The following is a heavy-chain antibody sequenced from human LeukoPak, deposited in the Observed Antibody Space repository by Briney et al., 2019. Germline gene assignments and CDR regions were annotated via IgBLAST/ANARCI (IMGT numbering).Heavy chain of an antibody. CDR2: INLIDSYT. CDR3: ARHGRSGDDIFEY. D-gene: IGHD3-9*01. V-gene: IGHV5-10-1*01. J-gene: IGHJ4*02. CDR1: GYSFTSYW. Sequence: PGGSLKISCKGSGYSFTSYWLSRVRQMHGKGREGMGRINLIDSYTYYTRSFKGHVPISADKSISTAYLHWSSLKPSDTAMYYCARHGRSGDDIFEYWGQGTLVSVSS.